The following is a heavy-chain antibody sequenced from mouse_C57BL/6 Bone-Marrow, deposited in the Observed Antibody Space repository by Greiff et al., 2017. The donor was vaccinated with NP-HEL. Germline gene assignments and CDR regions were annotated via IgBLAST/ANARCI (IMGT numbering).Heavy chain of an antibody. V-gene: IGHV1-64*01. CDR1: GYTFTSYW. CDR2: IHPNSCST. J-gene: IGHJ4*01. CDR3: ARRIYYGNMDY. D-gene: IGHD2-1*01. Sequence: VQLQQPGAELVKPGASVKLSCKASGYTFTSYWMHWVKQRPGQGLEWIGMIHPNSCSTNYNEKFKSKATLTVDKSSSTAYMQLSSLTSEDSAVYYCARRIYYGNMDYWGQGTSVTVSS.